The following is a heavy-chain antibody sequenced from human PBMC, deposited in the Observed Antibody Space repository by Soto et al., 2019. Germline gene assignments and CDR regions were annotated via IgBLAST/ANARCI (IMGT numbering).Heavy chain of an antibody. J-gene: IGHJ6*02. CDR3: AREGAVHQLNYYGMDV. CDR1: GFTFSSYS. V-gene: IGHV3-21*01. CDR2: ISSSSSYI. Sequence: PGGSMTLSCAASGFTFSSYSMNWVRQAPGKGLEWVSSISSSSSYIYYADSVKGRFTISRDNAKNSLYLQMNSLRAEDTAVYYCAREGAVHQLNYYGMDVWGQGTTVTVSS. D-gene: IGHD6-6*01.